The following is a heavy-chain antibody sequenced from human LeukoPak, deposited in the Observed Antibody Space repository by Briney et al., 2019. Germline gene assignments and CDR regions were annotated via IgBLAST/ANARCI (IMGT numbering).Heavy chain of an antibody. CDR3: ARTSSSFDY. CDR2: IDNDGSST. Sequence: GGSLRLSCAASGFTFSTYWMHWVRQALGKGLVWVSRIDNDGSSTTYADSVQGRFTISRDNAKNTVYLQMNSLRAEDTAVYYCARTSSSFDYWGQGTLVTVSS. D-gene: IGHD6-13*01. J-gene: IGHJ4*02. CDR1: GFTFSTYW. V-gene: IGHV3-74*01.